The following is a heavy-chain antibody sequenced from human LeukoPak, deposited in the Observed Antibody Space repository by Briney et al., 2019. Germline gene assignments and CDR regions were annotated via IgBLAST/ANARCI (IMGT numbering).Heavy chain of an antibody. CDR2: RKVDGSVK. V-gene: IGHV3-7*01. D-gene: IGHD5/OR15-5a*01. CDR1: GFTFSTYW. CDR3: ARDPESSAFDL. J-gene: IGHJ4*02. Sequence: GGSLRLSCAASGFTFSTYWMSWVRQTPGKGLELVSNRKVDGSVKNTMDSPKCRSPNTTENARYSLYLKINSLRADHTAVYYCARDPESSAFDLWGQGALVTVSS.